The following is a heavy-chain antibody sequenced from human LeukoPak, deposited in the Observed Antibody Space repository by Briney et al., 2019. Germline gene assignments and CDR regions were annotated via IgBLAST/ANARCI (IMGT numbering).Heavy chain of an antibody. V-gene: IGHV4-34*01. CDR2: INHSGST. D-gene: IGHD3-22*01. J-gene: IGHJ4*02. Sequence: SETLSLTCAVYGVSFSGYYWSWIRQPPGKGLEWIGEINHSGSTNYNPSLKSRVTISVDTSKNQFSLKLSSVTAADTAVYYCARGSPLAISSGYYGSDYWGQGTLVTVSS. CDR1: GVSFSGYY. CDR3: ARGSPLAISSGYYGSDY.